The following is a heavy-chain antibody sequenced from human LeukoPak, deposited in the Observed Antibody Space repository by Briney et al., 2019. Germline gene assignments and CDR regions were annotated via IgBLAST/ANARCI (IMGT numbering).Heavy chain of an antibody. CDR3: AKVSYCSSTSCWWAYYYYGMDV. Sequence: GGSLRLSCAASGFTFSSYAMSWVRQAPGKGLERVSAISGSGGSTYYADSMKGRFTISRDNSKNTLYLQMNSLRAEDTAVYYCAKVSYCSSTSCWWAYYYYGMDVWGQGTTVTVSS. D-gene: IGHD2-2*01. V-gene: IGHV3-23*01. CDR2: ISGSGGST. J-gene: IGHJ6*02. CDR1: GFTFSSYA.